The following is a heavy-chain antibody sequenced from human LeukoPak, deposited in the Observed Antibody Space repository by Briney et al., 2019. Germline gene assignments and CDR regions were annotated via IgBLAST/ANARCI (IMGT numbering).Heavy chain of an antibody. J-gene: IGHJ3*02. CDR1: GFTFSNYG. D-gene: IGHD1-1*01. CDR3: ARHLQHSSPFGAFDM. V-gene: IGHV3-33*01. Sequence: GGSLRLSCAASGFTFSNYGMHWVRQVPGEGLEWVAAICFDGIRKYYADSVKGRLTISRDNSKNTLYLQMNSLRAEDTAVYYCARHLQHSSPFGAFDMWGQGTMVTVSS. CDR2: ICFDGIRK.